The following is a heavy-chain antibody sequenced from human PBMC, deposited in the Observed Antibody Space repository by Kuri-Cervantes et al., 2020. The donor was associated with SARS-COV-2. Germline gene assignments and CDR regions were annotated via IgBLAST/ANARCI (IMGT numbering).Heavy chain of an antibody. CDR1: GGSFSGYY. J-gene: IGHJ4*02. Sequence: SETLSLTCAVYGGSFSGYYWSWIRQPPGKGLEWIGEINHSGSTNYNPSLKSRVTISVDTSKNQFSLKLSSVTAADTAVYYCARRPSRERRAPFDYWGQGTLVTDSS. CDR3: ARRPSRERRAPFDY. CDR2: INHSGST. D-gene: IGHD1-1*01. V-gene: IGHV4-34*01.